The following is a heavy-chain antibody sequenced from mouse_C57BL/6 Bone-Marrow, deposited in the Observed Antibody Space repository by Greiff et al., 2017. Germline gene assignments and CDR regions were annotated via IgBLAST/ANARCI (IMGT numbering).Heavy chain of an antibody. CDR2: IYPRSGNT. Sequence: VQLQQSGAELARPGASVKLSCKASGYTFTSYGISWVKQRTGQGLEWIGEIYPRSGNTYYNAKVKGKATLTAAKSSSTAYMERRSLTSEGAAVYFCARWVDYWGQGTSVTVAS. V-gene: IGHV1-81*01. CDR3: ARWVDY. J-gene: IGHJ4*01. CDR1: GYTFTSYG.